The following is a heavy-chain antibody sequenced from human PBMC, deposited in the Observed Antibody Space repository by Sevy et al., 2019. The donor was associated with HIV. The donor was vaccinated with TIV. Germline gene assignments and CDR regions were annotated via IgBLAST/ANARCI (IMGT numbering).Heavy chain of an antibody. CDR3: TTVGYCTTCRN. CDR1: GFTFSNAW. D-gene: IGHD2-8*01. Sequence: GGSLRLSCAASGFTFSNAWMSWVRQAPGKGLEWIGRIKSKTDGGTTDYAAPLKGRFTISRDDSKNPLFLQMNSLKTEDTAVYYCTTVGYCTTCRNWGQGTLVTVSS. V-gene: IGHV3-15*01. CDR2: IKSKTDGGTT. J-gene: IGHJ4*02.